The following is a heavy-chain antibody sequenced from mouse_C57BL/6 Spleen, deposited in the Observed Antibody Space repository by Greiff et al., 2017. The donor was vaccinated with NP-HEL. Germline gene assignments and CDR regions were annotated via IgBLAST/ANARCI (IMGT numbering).Heavy chain of an antibody. J-gene: IGHJ1*03. Sequence: QVQLQQPGAELVMPGASVKLSCKASGYTFTSYWMHWVKQRPGQGLEWIGEIDPSDSYTNYNQQFKGKSTLTVDKSSSTAYMQLSSLTSEDSAVYDCARGPYYGSGDWYFDVWGTGTTVTVSS. CDR1: GYTFTSYW. D-gene: IGHD1-1*01. CDR3: ARGPYYGSGDWYFDV. CDR2: IDPSDSYT. V-gene: IGHV1-69*01.